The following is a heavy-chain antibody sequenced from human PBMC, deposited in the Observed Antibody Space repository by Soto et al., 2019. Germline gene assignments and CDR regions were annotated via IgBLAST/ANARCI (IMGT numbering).Heavy chain of an antibody. CDR1: GASISSGRSY. Sequence: SETLSLTCTVSGASISSGRSYWSWIRQHPGKGLEWIGYMFYSGSTYYHPSLKSRVNISADTSKNQFSLRLTSVTPADTAVYYCARDNGYGQFVSWGQGTLVTVSS. CDR2: MFYSGST. J-gene: IGHJ4*02. D-gene: IGHD5-12*01. CDR3: ARDNGYGQFVS. V-gene: IGHV4-31*03.